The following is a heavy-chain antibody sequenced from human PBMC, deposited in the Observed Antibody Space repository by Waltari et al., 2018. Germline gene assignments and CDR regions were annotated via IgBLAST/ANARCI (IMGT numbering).Heavy chain of an antibody. D-gene: IGHD6-13*01. CDR3: ATYSASRGFNY. Sequence: QVQLVESGGGVVQPGESLRLSCAASGFTFSTSGWHWVHQAPGKGLEWVAYIRSDGSNINYADSVKGRFTISRDNSKNTLYLQMNSLRAEDTAVYYCATYSASRGFNYWGQGTLVTVSS. V-gene: IGHV3-30*02. CDR1: GFTFSTSG. CDR2: IRSDGSNI. J-gene: IGHJ4*02.